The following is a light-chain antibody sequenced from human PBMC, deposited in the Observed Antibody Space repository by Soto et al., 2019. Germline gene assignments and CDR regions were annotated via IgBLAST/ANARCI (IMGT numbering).Light chain of an antibody. CDR3: QQYFSYPLT. CDR2: TAS. V-gene: IGKV1-8*01. CDR1: QGISSN. Sequence: AIRMTQSPSSFSASTGDRVTITCRASQGISSNLAWYQVKPGKTPRLLIYTASYLESGVPSRFSGSGSVTDFTLTISSLQSEDFAVYYCQQYFSYPLTFGGGTKVEIK. J-gene: IGKJ4*01.